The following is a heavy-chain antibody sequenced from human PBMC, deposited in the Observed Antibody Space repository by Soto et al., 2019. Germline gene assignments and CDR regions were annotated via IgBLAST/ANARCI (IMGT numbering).Heavy chain of an antibody. J-gene: IGHJ5*02. CDR2: IYWDDDK. CDR1: GFSLSTSGVG. D-gene: IGHD3-9*01. CDR3: AHRLDEYDLLTGYYMSPWFDP. Sequence: QITLKESGPTLVKPTQTLTLTCTFSGFSLSTSGVGVGWIRQPPGKALEWLALIYWDDDKRYSPSLKSRLTITQDTSKNQVVLTMTNMDPVDTATYYCAHRLDEYDLLTGYYMSPWFDPWGQGTLVTVSS. V-gene: IGHV2-5*02.